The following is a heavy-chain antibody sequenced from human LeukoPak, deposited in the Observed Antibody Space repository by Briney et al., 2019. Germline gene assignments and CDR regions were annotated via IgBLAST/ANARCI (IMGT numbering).Heavy chain of an antibody. Sequence: ASVKVSCKVSGYTLTEISVHWVRQAPGKGLEWIGGFDAEDGETIYAQKFQGRVTMTEDTSTDTAYMELSSLRSEDTAVYYCATDPLLGKYDSSGYLDYWGQGTLVTVSS. J-gene: IGHJ4*02. V-gene: IGHV1-24*01. D-gene: IGHD3-22*01. CDR1: GYTLTEIS. CDR2: FDAEDGET. CDR3: ATDPLLGKYDSSGYLDY.